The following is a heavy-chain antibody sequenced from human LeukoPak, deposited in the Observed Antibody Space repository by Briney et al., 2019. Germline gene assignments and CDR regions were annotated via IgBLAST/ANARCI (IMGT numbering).Heavy chain of an antibody. CDR3: ARHITMVNWFDT. CDR1: GGSISSYY. V-gene: IGHV4-59*08. D-gene: IGHD3-10*01. CDR2: IYYSGST. Sequence: SETLSLTCTVPGGSISSYYWSWIRQPPGKGLEWIGYIYYSGSTNYNPSLKSRVTISVDTSKNQFSLKLSSVTAAHTAVYYCARHITMVNWFDTWGQGTQVTVPS. J-gene: IGHJ5*02.